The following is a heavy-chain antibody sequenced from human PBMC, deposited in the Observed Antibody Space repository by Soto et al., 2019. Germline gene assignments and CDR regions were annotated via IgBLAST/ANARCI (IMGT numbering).Heavy chain of an antibody. V-gene: IGHV4-4*02. D-gene: IGHD1-26*01. J-gene: IGHJ6*02. CDR2: IYHSGST. Sequence: SETLSLTCAVSGGSISSSNWWSWVRQPPGKGLEWIGEIYHSGSTNYNPSLKSRVTISVDKSKNQFSLKLSSVTAADTAVYYCARVGATREDYYGMDVWGQGTTVTVSS. CDR1: GGSISSSNW. CDR3: ARVGATREDYYGMDV.